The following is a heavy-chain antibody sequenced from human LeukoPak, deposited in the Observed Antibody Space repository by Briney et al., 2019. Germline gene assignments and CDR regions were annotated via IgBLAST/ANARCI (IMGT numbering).Heavy chain of an antibody. J-gene: IGHJ3*02. CDR1: GGSISTYY. Sequence: PSETLSLTCTVSGGSISTYYWSWIRQPPGKGLEWIGYIYYSGSTNYNPSVKCRVTMSVDTSKKQFSLNLSSLTAADTAVYYCARGGTAVVTPYAFDIWGQGTMVTVSS. V-gene: IGHV4-59*01. D-gene: IGHD4-23*01. CDR3: ARGGTAVVTPYAFDI. CDR2: IYYSGST.